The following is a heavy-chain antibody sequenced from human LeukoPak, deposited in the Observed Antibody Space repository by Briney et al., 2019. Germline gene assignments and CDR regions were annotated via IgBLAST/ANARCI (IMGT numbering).Heavy chain of an antibody. CDR1: GGSFSGYY. D-gene: IGHD5-18*01. J-gene: IGHJ6*02. CDR2: INHSGST. V-gene: IGHV4-34*01. CDR3: ARVSYGLYYYYYGMDV. Sequence: SETLSLTCAVYGGSFSGYYWSWIRQPPGKGLEWIGEINHSGSTNYNPSLESRVTISVDTSKNQFSLKLSSVAAADTAVYYCARVSYGLYYYYYGMDVWGQGTTVTVSS.